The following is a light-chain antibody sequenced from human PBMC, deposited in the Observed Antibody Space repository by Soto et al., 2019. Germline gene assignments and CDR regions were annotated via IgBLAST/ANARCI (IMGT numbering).Light chain of an antibody. CDR3: SSYTSSSTYV. J-gene: IGLJ1*01. CDR2: EVS. CDR1: SSDVGGYNY. V-gene: IGLV2-14*01. Sequence: QSALTQPPSASGSPGQSVTISCTGTSSDVGGYNYVSWYQQHPGKAPKLMIYEVSNRPSGVSNRFSGSKSGNTASLTISGLQAGDEADYYCSSYTSSSTYVFGTGTKVTVL.